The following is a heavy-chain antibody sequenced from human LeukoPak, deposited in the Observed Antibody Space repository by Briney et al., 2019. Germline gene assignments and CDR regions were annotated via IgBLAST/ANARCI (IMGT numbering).Heavy chain of an antibody. V-gene: IGHV3-30*02. CDR1: GFTFSSSG. D-gene: IGHD1-26*01. CDR3: AKETRGSYSDY. Sequence: QPGGSLRLSCAASGFTFSSSGMHWVRQAPGKGLEWVAFIRYDGTSKYYADSVKGRFTISRDNSKNTVYLQMNSLRAEDTAVHYCAKETRGSYSDYWGQGTLVTVSS. J-gene: IGHJ4*02. CDR2: IRYDGTSK.